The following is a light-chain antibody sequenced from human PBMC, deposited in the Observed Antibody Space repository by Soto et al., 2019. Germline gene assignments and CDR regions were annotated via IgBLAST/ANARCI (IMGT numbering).Light chain of an antibody. CDR1: QSVTNSF. J-gene: IGKJ1*01. Sequence: EIVLGTSPCTLCSSPGERATLSCRASQSVTNSFLAWYQQKPGQAPRLLIYGASRRATGIPDRFTGSGSGTDFTLTISRLEPEDFAVYYCQQYGSSGTFGQGTKVDIK. CDR3: QQYGSSGT. V-gene: IGKV3-20*01. CDR2: GAS.